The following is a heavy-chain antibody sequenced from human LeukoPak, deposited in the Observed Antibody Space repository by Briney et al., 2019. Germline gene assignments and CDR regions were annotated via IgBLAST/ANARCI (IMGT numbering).Heavy chain of an antibody. D-gene: IGHD2-2*01. CDR3: ARDAAASVGMPHY. V-gene: IGHV3-33*01. CDR1: GFNFSSYG. CDR2: IWSDGSTK. Sequence: GGSLRLSCVAAGFNFSSYGMHWVRQAPGKGLEWVAIIWSDGSTKYYVGSVKGRFTISRDNSKSTLYLQMNSLRAEDTAVYYCARDAAASVGMPHYWGQGTVVTVSS. J-gene: IGHJ4*02.